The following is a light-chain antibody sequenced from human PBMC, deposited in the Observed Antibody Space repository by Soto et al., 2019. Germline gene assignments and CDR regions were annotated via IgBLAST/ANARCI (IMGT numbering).Light chain of an antibody. J-gene: IGKJ4*01. CDR1: QSVSSN. Sequence: EIVLTQSPGTLSLSPGERATLSCRASQSVSSNLAWYQQKPGQAPRLLIYGASSRATGIPDRFSGSGSGTDFTLTINNLEPEDSAVYYCQQRWDWPLTFGGGTKVDIK. CDR2: GAS. CDR3: QQRWDWPLT. V-gene: IGKV3-11*01.